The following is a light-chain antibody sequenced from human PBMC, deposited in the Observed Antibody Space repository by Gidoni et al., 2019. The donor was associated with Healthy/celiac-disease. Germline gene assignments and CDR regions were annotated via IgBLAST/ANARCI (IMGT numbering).Light chain of an antibody. CDR3: QQSYSTPWT. J-gene: IGKJ1*01. CDR1: QSISLY. V-gene: IGKV1-39*01. Sequence: DNQMTQSPSSLSASVGDRVTITSRASQSISLYLHWYPQQPGKAPKLLIYAASSLQSGVPSRFSGSGSGTDFTLTISSLQPEDFATYYCQQSYSTPWTFGQGTKVEIK. CDR2: AAS.